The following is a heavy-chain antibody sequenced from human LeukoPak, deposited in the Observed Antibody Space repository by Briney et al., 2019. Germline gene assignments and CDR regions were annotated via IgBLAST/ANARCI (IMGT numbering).Heavy chain of an antibody. D-gene: IGHD3-10*01. CDR1: GFTFSSYA. J-gene: IGHJ4*02. CDR3: ASPMVRGVILLNY. V-gene: IGHV3-23*01. Sequence: GGSLRLSCAASGFTFSSYAMSWVRQAPGKGLEWVSATSGSGGSTYYADSVKGRFTISRDNSKNTLYLQMNSLRAEDTAVYYCASPMVRGVILLNYWGQGTLVTVSS. CDR2: TSGSGGST.